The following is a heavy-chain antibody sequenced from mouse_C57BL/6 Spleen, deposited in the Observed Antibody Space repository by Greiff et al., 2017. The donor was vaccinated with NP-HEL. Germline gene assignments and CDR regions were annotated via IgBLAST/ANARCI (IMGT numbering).Heavy chain of an antibody. Sequence: EVMLVESGGGLVQPGGSLSLSCAASGFTFTDYYMSWVRQPPGKALEWLGFIRNKANCYTTESSASVKVRFTISRDNSQSILYLQMNALRAEDSATSSCARIEGYCDFDYWGQGTTLTVSS. V-gene: IGHV7-3*01. D-gene: IGHD2-3*01. J-gene: IGHJ2*01. CDR2: IRNKANCYTT. CDR3: ARIEGYCDFDY. CDR1: GFTFTDYY.